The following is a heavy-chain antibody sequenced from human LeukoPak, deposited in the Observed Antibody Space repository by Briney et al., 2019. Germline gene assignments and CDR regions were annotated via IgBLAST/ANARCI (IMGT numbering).Heavy chain of an antibody. CDR3: AKAPKKWSHRGWYYYYMDV. CDR2: ISDSGDAT. Sequence: GGSLRLSCAASGFTFTSSGMSWVRQAPGKGLDWVSSISDSGDATYYADSVKGRFTISRGDSKNMLYLQMNSLRAEDTAVYYCAKAPKKWSHRGWYYYYMDVWGKGTTVTVSS. CDR1: GFTFTSSG. D-gene: IGHD2-8*01. J-gene: IGHJ6*03. V-gene: IGHV3-23*01.